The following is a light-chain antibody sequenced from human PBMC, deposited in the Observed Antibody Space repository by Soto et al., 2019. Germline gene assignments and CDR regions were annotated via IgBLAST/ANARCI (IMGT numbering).Light chain of an antibody. CDR1: QTVSSS. V-gene: IGKV3-11*01. Sequence: EIVLTQSPATLSLSPGERATLSCRASQTVSSSLAWYQQKPGQAPRLLIYEASNRATGIPARFSGSGSGADFTLTISSLQPEDFATYYCQQSFNIPVTFGQGTRLEIK. CDR3: QQSFNIPVT. J-gene: IGKJ5*01. CDR2: EAS.